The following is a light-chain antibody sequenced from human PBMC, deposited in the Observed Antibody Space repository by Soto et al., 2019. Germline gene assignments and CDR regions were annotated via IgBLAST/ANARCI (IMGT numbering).Light chain of an antibody. J-gene: IGKJ4*01. CDR3: QQYDSWPPT. CDR2: GAS. CDR1: QTVSNNF. Sequence: IVLTQSPGTLSLSPGERATLSCRASQTVSNNFLAWYQEKPGRGPRLLIYGASTRATGIPDRFSGSGSGTDFTLTINGLQSEDFALYWCQQYDSWPPTFGGGTKVEIK. V-gene: IGKV3-20*01.